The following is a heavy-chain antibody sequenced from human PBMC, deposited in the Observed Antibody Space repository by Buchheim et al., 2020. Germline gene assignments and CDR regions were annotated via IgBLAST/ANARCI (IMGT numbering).Heavy chain of an antibody. D-gene: IGHD6-19*01. J-gene: IGHJ6*02. V-gene: IGHV3-7*01. CDR2: IKQDGSEK. CDR3: ARDLGGWSYYYYGMDV. Sequence: EVQLVESGGGLVQPGGSLRLSCAASGFTFSSYWMSWVRQAPGKGLEWVANIKQDGSEKYYVDSVKGRFTISRDNAKKSLYLQMNSLRAEDTAVYYCARDLGGWSYYYYGMDVWGQGTT. CDR1: GFTFSSYW.